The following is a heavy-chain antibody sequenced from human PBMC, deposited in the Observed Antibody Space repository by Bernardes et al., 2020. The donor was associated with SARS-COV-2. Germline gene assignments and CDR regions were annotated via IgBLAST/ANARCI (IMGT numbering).Heavy chain of an antibody. CDR3: ARHGRDCNQGICQTYYYYAVDV. Sequence: SETLSLTCTVSGGSTKYSYWSWIRQPPGKGLEWIGYIYYSGSTNYNPSLKSRVTISVDTSKNQFSLRLSSVTAADTAVYYCARHGRDCNQGICQTYYYYAVDVWGQGTTVTVSS. J-gene: IGHJ6*02. V-gene: IGHV4-59*08. CDR1: GGSTKYSY. D-gene: IGHD6-13*01. CDR2: IYYSGST.